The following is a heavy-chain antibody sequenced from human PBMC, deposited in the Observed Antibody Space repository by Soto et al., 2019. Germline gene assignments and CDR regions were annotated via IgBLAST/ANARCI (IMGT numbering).Heavy chain of an antibody. V-gene: IGHV3-30*18. Sequence: QVQLVESGGGVVQPGGPLRPSVAPLGLTLSDFAFPWAPKPPGKGLDWVAVIPDVGNYKYFPESVRGRFTISRENSKNTLYLQLNNLRAEDTAVYYCAKGAYPGRAEAHRFAFDMWGQGTMVTVSS. CDR1: GLTLSDFA. J-gene: IGHJ3*02. CDR3: AKGAYPGRAEAHRFAFDM. CDR2: IPDVGNYK. D-gene: IGHD6-13*01.